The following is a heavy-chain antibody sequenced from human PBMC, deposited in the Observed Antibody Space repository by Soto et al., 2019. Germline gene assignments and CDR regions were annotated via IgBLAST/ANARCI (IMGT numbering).Heavy chain of an antibody. CDR1: GFNFSRSW. V-gene: IGHV3-7*01. Sequence: TGGSLRLSCEASGFNFSRSWMSWVRQAPGKGLEWVANMKEDGSEKYYADSVRGRFTISRDNAKNSVHLQMNSLRVEDTAVYYCARGFYTDSWGQGALVTVSS. CDR2: MKEDGSEK. D-gene: IGHD3-3*01. J-gene: IGHJ4*02. CDR3: ARGFYTDS.